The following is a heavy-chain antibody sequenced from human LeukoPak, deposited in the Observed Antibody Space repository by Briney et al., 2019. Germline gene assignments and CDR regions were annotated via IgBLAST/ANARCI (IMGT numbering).Heavy chain of an antibody. CDR2: IYTSGST. CDR1: GGSISSYY. D-gene: IGHD3-3*01. CDR3: ARDPIISIFGVANNWFDP. Sequence: SETLSLTCTVSGGSISSYYWSWIRQPAGKGLEWIGRIYTSGSTNYNPSLKSRVTMSVDTSKNQFSQKLNSVTAADTAVYYCARDPIISIFGVANNWFDPWGQGTLVTVSS. J-gene: IGHJ5*02. V-gene: IGHV4-4*07.